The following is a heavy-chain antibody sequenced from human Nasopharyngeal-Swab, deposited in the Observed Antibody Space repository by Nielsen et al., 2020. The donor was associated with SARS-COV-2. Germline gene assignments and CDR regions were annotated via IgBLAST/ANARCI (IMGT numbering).Heavy chain of an antibody. Sequence: WVRQVPGQGLEWMGIINPSGGSTSYAQKFQGRVTMTRDTSTTTVYMELSSLRSEDTAVYYCARLGLTGYYGLGNRYNWFDPWGQGTLGTVSS. D-gene: IGHD3-9*01. CDR2: INPSGGST. V-gene: IGHV1-46*01. J-gene: IGHJ5*02. CDR3: ARLGLTGYYGLGNRYNWFDP.